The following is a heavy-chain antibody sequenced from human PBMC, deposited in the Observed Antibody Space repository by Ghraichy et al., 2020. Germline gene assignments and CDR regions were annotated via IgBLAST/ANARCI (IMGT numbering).Heavy chain of an antibody. CDR3: ARRESYSSSEDWFDP. CDR1: GYTFTSYG. CDR2: ISAYNGNT. V-gene: IGHV1-18*01. Sequence: ASVKVSCKASGYTFTSYGISWVRQAPGQGLEWMGWISAYNGNTNYAQKLQGRVTMTTDTSTSTAYMELRSLRSDDTAVYYCARRESYSSSEDWFDPWGQGTLVTVSS. J-gene: IGHJ5*02. D-gene: IGHD6-6*01.